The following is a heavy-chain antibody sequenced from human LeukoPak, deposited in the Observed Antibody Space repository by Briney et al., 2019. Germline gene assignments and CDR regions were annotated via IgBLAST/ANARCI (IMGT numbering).Heavy chain of an antibody. V-gene: IGHV4-39*07. CDR1: GGSISSNTYY. CDR3: ARDYRLTQIQY. J-gene: IGHJ1*01. D-gene: IGHD1-26*01. Sequence: PSETLSLTCTVSGGSISSNTYYWGWIRQPPGKGLEWIGSIYYSGSTYYNPSLKSRVTISVDTSKNQFSLKLSSVTAADTAVYYCARDYRLTQIQYWGQGTLVTVSS. CDR2: IYYSGST.